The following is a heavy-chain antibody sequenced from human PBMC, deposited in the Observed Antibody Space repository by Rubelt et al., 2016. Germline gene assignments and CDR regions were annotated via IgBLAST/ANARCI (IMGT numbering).Heavy chain of an antibody. CDR3: ARHDVIASGVQYPRSSYFDY. CDR2: IYYSGST. V-gene: IGHV4-59*01. D-gene: IGHD4-11*01. Sequence: QVQLQESGPGLVKPSETLSLTCTVSGGSISSYYWSWIRQPPGKGLEWIGYIYYSGSTNYNPSLKSRVPISVDTSENQFSLELSSRAAADRAVYYCARHDVIASGVQYPRSSYFDYWGQGSLVTVSS. J-gene: IGHJ4*02. CDR1: GGSISSYY.